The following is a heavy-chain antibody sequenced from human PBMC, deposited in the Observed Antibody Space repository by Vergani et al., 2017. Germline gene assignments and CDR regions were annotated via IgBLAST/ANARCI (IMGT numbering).Heavy chain of an antibody. V-gene: IGHV5-51*01. CDR1: GYTFTSHW. CDR3: AKRIGAYSYGLDS. CDR2: IFPSDSDT. J-gene: IGHJ4*02. Sequence: EVQLVQSGAEVKKPGESLRISCKASGYTFTSHWIGWARQMPGKGLEWIGIIFPSDSDTRYSPSFQGQVTISVDKSITTDYLQWNSLRTSDTAMYYCAKRIGAYSYGLDSWGQGTLVTVSS. D-gene: IGHD5-18*01.